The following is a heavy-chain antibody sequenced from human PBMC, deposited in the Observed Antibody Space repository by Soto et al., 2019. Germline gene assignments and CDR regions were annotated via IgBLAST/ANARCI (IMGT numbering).Heavy chain of an antibody. Sequence: EVQLVESGGGLVKPGGSLRLSCAASGFTFSSYSMNWVRQAPGKGLEWVSSISSSSSYIYYADSVKGRFTISRDNAKNSLYLKMNSLRAEDTAVYYCARDPYEAAGTDYGGQGTLVTVSS. CDR3: ARDPYEAAGTDY. CDR1: GFTFSSYS. CDR2: ISSSSSYI. J-gene: IGHJ4*02. D-gene: IGHD6-13*01. V-gene: IGHV3-21*01.